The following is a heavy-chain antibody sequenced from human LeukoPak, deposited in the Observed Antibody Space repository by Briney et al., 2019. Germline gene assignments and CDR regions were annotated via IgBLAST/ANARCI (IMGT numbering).Heavy chain of an antibody. CDR2: ISSSSNTI. Sequence: GGSLRLSCAASGFTFSSYSMNWVRQAPGKGLEWVSYISSSSNTIYYADSVKGRFTISRDNARNSLYLQMNSLRDEDTAVYYCARDRDHSNNWYIFLDYWGQGTLVTVSS. CDR3: ARDRDHSNNWYIFLDY. J-gene: IGHJ4*02. CDR1: GFTFSSYS. V-gene: IGHV3-48*02. D-gene: IGHD6-13*01.